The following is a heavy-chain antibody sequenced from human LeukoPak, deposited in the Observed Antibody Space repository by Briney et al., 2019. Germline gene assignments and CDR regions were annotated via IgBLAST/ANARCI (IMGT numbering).Heavy chain of an antibody. D-gene: IGHD4-11*01. CDR2: INPNSGVT. Sequence: GASVKVSCKASGYTLTDYYTHWVRQAPGQGLEWMGWINPNSGVTNYAQKFQGRVTLTRDTPISTAYMEVSRLRSDDTAVYYCARAHMTTVTLGDYWGQGTLVIVSS. CDR3: ARAHMTTVTLGDY. J-gene: IGHJ4*02. CDR1: GYTLTDYY. V-gene: IGHV1-2*02.